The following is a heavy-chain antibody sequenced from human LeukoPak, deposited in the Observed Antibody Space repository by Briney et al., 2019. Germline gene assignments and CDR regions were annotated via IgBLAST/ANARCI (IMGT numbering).Heavy chain of an antibody. CDR3: ARGDYYGSGSYYNSAFDI. Sequence: SETLSLTCTVSGGSISTGTYYWSWNRQPAGKGLEWIGRIYTSGSTNYNPSLKSRVTISVDTSKNQFSLKLNSVTAADTAVYYCARGDYYGSGSYYNSAFDIWGQGTMVTVSS. CDR1: GGSISTGTYY. CDR2: IYTSGST. V-gene: IGHV4-61*02. D-gene: IGHD3-10*01. J-gene: IGHJ3*02.